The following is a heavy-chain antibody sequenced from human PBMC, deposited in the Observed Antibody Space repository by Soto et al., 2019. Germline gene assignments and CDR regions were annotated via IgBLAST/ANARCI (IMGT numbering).Heavy chain of an antibody. Sequence: PGGSLRLSCAASGFTFSSYGMHWVRQAPGKGLEWVAVISYDGSNKYYADSVKGRFTISRDNSKNTLYLQMNSLRAEDTAVYYCARLYYYGSGSHEYYFDYWGQGTLVTVSS. J-gene: IGHJ4*02. CDR2: ISYDGSNK. V-gene: IGHV3-30*03. CDR1: GFTFSSYG. D-gene: IGHD3-10*01. CDR3: ARLYYYGSGSHEYYFDY.